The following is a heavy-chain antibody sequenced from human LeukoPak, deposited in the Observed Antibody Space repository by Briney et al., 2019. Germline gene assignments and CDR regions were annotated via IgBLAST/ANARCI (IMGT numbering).Heavy chain of an antibody. CDR3: ARRTNKKQRLAYYYGMDV. D-gene: IGHD6-25*01. CDR1: GGSISSSSYY. CDR2: IYYSGST. Sequence: TSETLSLTCTVSGGSISSSSYYWGWIRQPPGKGLEWIGSIYYSGSTYYNPPLKSRVTISVDTSKNQFSLKLSSVTAADTAVYYCARRTNKKQRLAYYYGMDVWGQGTTVTVSS. V-gene: IGHV4-39*01. J-gene: IGHJ6*02.